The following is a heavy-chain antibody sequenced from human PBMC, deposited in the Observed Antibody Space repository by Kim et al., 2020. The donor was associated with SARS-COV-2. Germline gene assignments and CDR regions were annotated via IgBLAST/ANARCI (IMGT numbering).Heavy chain of an antibody. CDR2: ISANGRGT. CDR3: AREIQITPDGFDI. CDR1: GFSFNSYE. V-gene: IGHV3-48*03. Sequence: GGSLRLSCEASGFSFNSYEMSWVRQAPGKGLEWLSYISANGRGTHYADSVKGRFTISRDNTKNSLYLQMNSLRVEDTAIYYCAREIQITPDGFDIWGQGTMVTVSP. J-gene: IGHJ3*02.